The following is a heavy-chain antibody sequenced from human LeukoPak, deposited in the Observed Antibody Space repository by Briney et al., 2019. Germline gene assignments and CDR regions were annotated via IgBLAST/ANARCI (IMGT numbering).Heavy chain of an antibody. J-gene: IGHJ4*02. CDR1: GGTFSNFA. CDR3: ARDGTSTDDY. V-gene: IGHV1-18*01. CDR2: ISGNNDNP. Sequence: ASVKVSCKAPGGTFSNFAISWVRQAPGQGLEWMGWISGNNDNPNYGQKFQGRFTVTTDSSTSTAYMELRNLRSDDTAVYYCARDGTSTDDYWGQGTLVTVSS. D-gene: IGHD1-26*01.